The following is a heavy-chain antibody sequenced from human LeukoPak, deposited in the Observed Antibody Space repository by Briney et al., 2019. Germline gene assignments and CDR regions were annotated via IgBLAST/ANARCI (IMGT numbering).Heavy chain of an antibody. CDR2: IYYSGNT. D-gene: IGHD5-12*01. V-gene: IGHV4-39*07. CDR3: ARYGGGYSGPIYFDY. J-gene: IGHJ4*02. CDR1: GGSISSSSYY. Sequence: SETLSLTCTVSGGSISSSSYYWGWIRQPPGKGLEWIGSIYYSGNTNYNPSLKSRVTISVDTSKNQFSLKLSSVTAADTAVYYCARYGGGYSGPIYFDYWGQGTLVTVSS.